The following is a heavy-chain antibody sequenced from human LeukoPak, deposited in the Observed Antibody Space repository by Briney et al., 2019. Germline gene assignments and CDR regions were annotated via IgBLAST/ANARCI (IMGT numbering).Heavy chain of an antibody. CDR2: ISGSGGST. D-gene: IGHD3-16*01. V-gene: IGHV3-23*01. CDR3: AKDGGGWVDY. CDR1: GFTFSSYA. Sequence: GGSLRLSCAASGFTFSSYAMSWVRQAPGKGLEWVSAISGSGGSTYYADSVKGRFTISRDNAKNSLYLQMNSLRAEDTALYYRAKDGGGWVDYWGQGTLVTVSS. J-gene: IGHJ4*02.